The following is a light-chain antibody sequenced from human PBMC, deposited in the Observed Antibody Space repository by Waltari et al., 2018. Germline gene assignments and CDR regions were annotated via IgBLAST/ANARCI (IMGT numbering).Light chain of an antibody. Sequence: TVLTQSPATLSLSPGERATLSCRASQSVSSYLAWYQQKPGQAPRLLIYDASNRAPGIPARFSGSGSGTDFTLTISSLEPEDFAVYYCQQRSIWPLTFGGGTKVEIK. CDR3: QQRSIWPLT. V-gene: IGKV3-11*01. J-gene: IGKJ4*01. CDR1: QSVSSY. CDR2: DAS.